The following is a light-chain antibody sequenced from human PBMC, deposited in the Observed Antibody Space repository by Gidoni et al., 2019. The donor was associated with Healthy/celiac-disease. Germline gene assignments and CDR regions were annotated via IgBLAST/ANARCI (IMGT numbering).Light chain of an antibody. CDR1: RSNIGAGYD. CDR3: QSYDSSLSGLVV. V-gene: IGLV1-40*01. J-gene: IGLJ2*01. CDR2: GNS. Sequence: QSVLTQPPSVSGAPGQRVTISCTGSRSNIGAGYDVHWYQQLPGTAPKLLIYGNSNRPSGVPDRVSGSKSGTSASLAITGLQAEDEADYYCQSYDSSLSGLVVFGGGTKLTVL.